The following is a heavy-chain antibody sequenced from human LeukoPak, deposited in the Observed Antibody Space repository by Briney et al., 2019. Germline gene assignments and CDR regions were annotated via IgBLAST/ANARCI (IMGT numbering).Heavy chain of an antibody. J-gene: IGHJ5*02. CDR1: GFTFSSYA. D-gene: IGHD2-15*01. CDR2: ISYDGSNR. CDR3: AKNGIVVVVPTNWFDP. Sequence: PGGSLRLSCAASGFTFSSYAMHWVRQAPGKGLEWLAFISYDGSNRYYADSVKGRFIISRDNSKNTLYLQMNSLRAEDTAVYYCAKNGIVVVVPTNWFDPWGQGTLVTVSS. V-gene: IGHV3-30*18.